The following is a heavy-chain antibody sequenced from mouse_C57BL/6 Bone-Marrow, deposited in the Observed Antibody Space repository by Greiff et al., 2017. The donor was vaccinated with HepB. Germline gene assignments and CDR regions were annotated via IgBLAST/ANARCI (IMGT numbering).Heavy chain of an antibody. CDR2: ISSGGSYT. J-gene: IGHJ2*01. CDR3: ARHVGNY. V-gene: IGHV5-6*01. CDR1: GFTFSSYG. D-gene: IGHD4-1*01. Sequence: EVKLVESGGDLVKPGGSLKLSCAASGFTFSSYGMSWVRQTPDKRLEWVATISSGGSYTYYPDSVKGRFTISRDNAKNTLYLQMSSLKSEDTAMYYCARHVGNYWGQGTTLTVSS.